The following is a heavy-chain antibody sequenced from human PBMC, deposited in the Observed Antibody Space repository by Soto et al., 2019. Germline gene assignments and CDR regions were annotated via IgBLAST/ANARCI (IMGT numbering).Heavy chain of an antibody. J-gene: IGHJ5*02. Sequence: SETLSLTCTVSGGSISSGGYYWSWIRQHPGKGLEWIGYIYYSGSTYYNPSLKSRVTISVDTSKNQFSLKLSSVTAADTAVYYCARGLILGYCSSTSCPNWFDPWGQGTLVTVSS. CDR3: ARGLILGYCSSTSCPNWFDP. CDR2: IYYSGST. V-gene: IGHV4-31*03. CDR1: GGSISSGGYY. D-gene: IGHD2-2*01.